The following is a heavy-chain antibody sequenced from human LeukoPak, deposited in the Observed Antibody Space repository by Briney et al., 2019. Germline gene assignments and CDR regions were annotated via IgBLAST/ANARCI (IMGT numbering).Heavy chain of an antibody. V-gene: IGHV3-7*05. CDR2: IKRDGSEK. D-gene: IGHD2-2*01. Sequence: GGSVRLSCSASGFTFNTYWMSWVRQAPGKGREWVANIKRDGSEKYYVDSVKGRFTITTDNAKNSLYLQMNSLRAEDTAVYYCARVKSTSFDYWGQGTLVTVSS. CDR1: GFTFNTYW. J-gene: IGHJ4*02. CDR3: ARVKSTSFDY.